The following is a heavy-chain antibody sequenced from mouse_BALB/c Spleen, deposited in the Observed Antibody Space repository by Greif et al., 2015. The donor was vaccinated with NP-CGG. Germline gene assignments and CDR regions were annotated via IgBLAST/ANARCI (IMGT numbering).Heavy chain of an antibody. J-gene: IGHJ1*01. V-gene: IGHV1-7*01. CDR2: INPSTGYT. Sequence: VKLQESGAELAKPGASVKMSCKASGYTFTSYWMHWVKQRPGQGLEWIGYINPSTGYTEYNQKFKDKATLTADKSSSTAYMQLSSLTSEDSAVYYCARLRLRYFDVWGAGATVTVSS. CDR1: GYTFTSYW. CDR3: ARLRLRYFDV. D-gene: IGHD1-2*01.